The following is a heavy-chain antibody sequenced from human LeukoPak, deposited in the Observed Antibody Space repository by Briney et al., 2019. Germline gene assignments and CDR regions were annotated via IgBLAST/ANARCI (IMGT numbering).Heavy chain of an antibody. V-gene: IGHV4-38-2*01. CDR1: GYSISSGYY. CDR2: IYHSGST. J-gene: IGHJ6*03. Sequence: SDTLSLTCAVSGYSISSGYYWGWIRPTPGKGLEWIGSIYHSGSTYYNPSLKTRVTISVDTSKHQFSLKLSTVTAADTAVYYCARLSVAGTSGYYYMDVWGKGTTVTVSS. D-gene: IGHD6-19*01. CDR3: ARLSVAGTSGYYYMDV.